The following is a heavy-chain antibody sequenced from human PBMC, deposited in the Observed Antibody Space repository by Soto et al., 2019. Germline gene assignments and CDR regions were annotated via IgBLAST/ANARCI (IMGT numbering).Heavy chain of an antibody. J-gene: IGHJ4*02. CDR2: ISYDGSNK. CDR3: AKDGGRYCSGGSCYHNDY. Sequence: QVQLVESGGGVVQPGRSLRLSCAASGFTFSSYGMHWVRQAPGKGLEWVAVISYDGSNKYYADSVKGRFTISRDNSKNTLYLQMNSLRAEDTAVYYCAKDGGRYCSGGSCYHNDYWGQGTLVTVSS. D-gene: IGHD2-15*01. CDR1: GFTFSSYG. V-gene: IGHV3-30*18.